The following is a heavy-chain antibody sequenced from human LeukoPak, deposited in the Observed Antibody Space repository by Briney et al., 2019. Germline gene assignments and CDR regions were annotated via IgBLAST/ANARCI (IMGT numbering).Heavy chain of an antibody. D-gene: IGHD3-22*01. CDR3: AKDVLVMWRANYYDSSGPPHPPDAFDI. CDR1: GFTFSSYG. Sequence: PGGSLRLSCAASGFTFSSYGMHWVRQAPGKGLEWVAFIRYDGSNKYYADSVKGRFTISRDNSKNTLYLQMNSLRAEDTAVYYCAKDVLVMWRANYYDSSGPPHPPDAFDIWGQGTMVTVSS. J-gene: IGHJ3*02. V-gene: IGHV3-30*02. CDR2: IRYDGSNK.